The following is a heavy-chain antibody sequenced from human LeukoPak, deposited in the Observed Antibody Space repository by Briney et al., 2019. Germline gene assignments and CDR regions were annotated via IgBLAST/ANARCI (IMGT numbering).Heavy chain of an antibody. CDR2: MYYGGNT. V-gene: IGHV4-39*01. J-gene: IGHJ4*02. D-gene: IGHD3-10*01. CDR3: ARYGSGTQEAY. CDR1: GGSMTSSIYY. Sequence: SETLSLTCTVSGGSMTSSIYYWGWIRQPPGKGLEWIGSMYYGGNTYFNPSVKSRVTIFVDTSKNQFSLKLSSVTAADTAVYYCARYGSGTQEAYWGQGTLVTVSS.